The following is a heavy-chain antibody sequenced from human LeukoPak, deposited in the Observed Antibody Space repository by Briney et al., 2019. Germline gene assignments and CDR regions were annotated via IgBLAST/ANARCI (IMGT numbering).Heavy chain of an antibody. Sequence: GGSLRLSCAASGFTFSGHYMDWVRQAPGKGLGWVGRIRNKANSYTTDFAASVKGRFSISRDDSKNSLYLQMNSRKTEDTAVYCCVGGGGGGAFDIWGQGTMVIVSS. J-gene: IGHJ3*02. CDR2: IRNKANSYTT. V-gene: IGHV3-72*01. CDR1: GFTFSGHY. CDR3: VGGGGGGAFDI. D-gene: IGHD3-16*01.